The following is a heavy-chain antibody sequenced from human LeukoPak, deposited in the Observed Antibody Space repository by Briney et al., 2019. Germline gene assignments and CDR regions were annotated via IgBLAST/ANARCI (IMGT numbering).Heavy chain of an antibody. V-gene: IGHV4-59*12. Sequence: SETLSLTCTVSGGSISSYYWSWVRQPPGKGLEWIGYIYYSGSTNYNPSLKSRVTISVDTSKNQFSLKLSSVTAADTAVYYCARAPNDLDAFDIWGQGTMVTVSS. CDR2: IYYSGST. CDR1: GGSISSYY. CDR3: ARAPNDLDAFDI. D-gene: IGHD2-21*02. J-gene: IGHJ3*02.